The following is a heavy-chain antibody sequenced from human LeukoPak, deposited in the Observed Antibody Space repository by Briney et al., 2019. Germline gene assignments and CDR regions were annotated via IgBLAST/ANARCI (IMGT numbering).Heavy chain of an antibody. CDR3: ARDHLSRFDF. D-gene: IGHD3-3*02. J-gene: IGHJ4*02. CDR2: IKQDGSEK. CDR1: GFTFSGYL. Sequence: PGGSLRLSCAASGFTFSGYLMTWVRQAPGKGLEWVANIKQDGSEKYYVDSVKGRFTISRDNAKNSLYLQMNSLRAEDTAVYYCARDHLSRFDFWGQGTLVTVSS. V-gene: IGHV3-7*01.